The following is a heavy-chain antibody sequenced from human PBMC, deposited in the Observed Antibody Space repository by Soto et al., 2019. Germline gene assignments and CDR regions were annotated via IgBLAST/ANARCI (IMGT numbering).Heavy chain of an antibody. CDR1: GYTFTSYD. D-gene: IGHD2-2*01. V-gene: IGHV1-8*01. J-gene: IGHJ5*02. Sequence: ASVKVSCKASGYTFTSYDINWVRQATGQGLEWMGWMNPNSGNTGYAQKFQGRVTMTTDTSTTTAYMELRSLRSDDTAVYYCARVGGSIVLVPAAGPHWFDPWGQGTLVTVSS. CDR3: ARVGGSIVLVPAAGPHWFDP. CDR2: MNPNSGNT.